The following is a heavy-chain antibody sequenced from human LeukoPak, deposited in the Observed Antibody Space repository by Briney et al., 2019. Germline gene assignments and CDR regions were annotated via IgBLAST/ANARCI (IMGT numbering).Heavy chain of an antibody. CDR2: IYTSGST. CDR3: ARGVKEDSSGYYLPAYFDY. D-gene: IGHD3-22*01. J-gene: IGHJ4*02. V-gene: IGHV4-61*02. CDR1: GGSISSGSYY. Sequence: SETLSLTCTVSGGSISSGSYYWSWIRQPAGKGLEWIGRIYTSGSTNYNPSLKSRVTISVDTSKNQFSLKLSSVTAADTAVYYCARGVKEDSSGYYLPAYFDYWGQGTLVTVSS.